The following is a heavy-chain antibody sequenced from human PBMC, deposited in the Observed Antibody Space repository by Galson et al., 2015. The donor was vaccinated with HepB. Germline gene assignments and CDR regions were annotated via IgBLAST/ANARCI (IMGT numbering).Heavy chain of an antibody. D-gene: IGHD2-2*01. CDR2: INPSGGST. CDR1: GYTFTSYY. CDR3: ARDARRRDQLLLFLSYGMDV. Sequence: SVKVSCKASGYTFTSYYMHWVRQAPGQGLEWMGIINPSGGSTSYAQKLQGRVTMTRDTSTSTVYMELSSLRSEDTAVYYCARDARRRDQLLLFLSYGMDVWGQGTTVTVSS. V-gene: IGHV1-46*04. J-gene: IGHJ6*02.